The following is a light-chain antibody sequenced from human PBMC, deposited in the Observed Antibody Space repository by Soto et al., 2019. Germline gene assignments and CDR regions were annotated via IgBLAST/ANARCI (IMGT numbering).Light chain of an antibody. Sequence: EIVMTQSPATLSLSPGERATLSCRASQSVSGNLAWYQQKPGQAPRLLIYGASTRATGIPARFSGSGSGTDFTLNISSLQSEDFAVYYCQQYNNWPPTFGQGTRLEIK. CDR2: GAS. V-gene: IGKV3-15*01. J-gene: IGKJ5*01. CDR1: QSVSGN. CDR3: QQYNNWPPT.